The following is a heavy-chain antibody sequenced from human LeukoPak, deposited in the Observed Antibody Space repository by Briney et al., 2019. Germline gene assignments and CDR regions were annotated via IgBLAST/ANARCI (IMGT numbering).Heavy chain of an antibody. CDR2: IKTSGNI. Sequence: SETLSLTCTVSGGSISDYYWTWIRQPAGQGLEWIGRIKTSGNIKYNPSLNSRVTMSVDTSKNQFSLKLSSVTAADTAVYYCARLLLTSSYYDRLWTFDYWGQGSLVTVSS. CDR3: ARLLLTSSYYDRLWTFDY. J-gene: IGHJ4*02. D-gene: IGHD3-22*01. V-gene: IGHV4-4*07. CDR1: GGSISDYY.